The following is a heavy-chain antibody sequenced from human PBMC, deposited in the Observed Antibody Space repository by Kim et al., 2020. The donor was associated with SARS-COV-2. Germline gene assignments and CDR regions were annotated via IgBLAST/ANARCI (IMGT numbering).Heavy chain of an antibody. Sequence: YVKGRFTISRDNSKDTLYLQMNSLRAEDTAVYYCARGGVQLWLPSSFDIWGQGTMVTVSS. CDR3: ARGGVQLWLPSSFDI. D-gene: IGHD5-18*01. V-gene: IGHV3-30*01. J-gene: IGHJ3*02.